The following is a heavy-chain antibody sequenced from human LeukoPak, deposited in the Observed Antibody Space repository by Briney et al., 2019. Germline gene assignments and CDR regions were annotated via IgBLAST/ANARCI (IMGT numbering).Heavy chain of an antibody. D-gene: IGHD6-13*01. Sequence: ASVKVSCKASGYTFTSYGISWVRQAPGQGLEWMGCINPNSGGTNSAQKFQGRVTMTRDTSISTAYMEVSRLTSDDTAVYYCASGSSSWTPPPFYFDYWGQGTPVSVSS. CDR3: ASGSSSWTPPPFYFDY. V-gene: IGHV1-2*02. J-gene: IGHJ4*02. CDR2: INPNSGGT. CDR1: GYTFTSYG.